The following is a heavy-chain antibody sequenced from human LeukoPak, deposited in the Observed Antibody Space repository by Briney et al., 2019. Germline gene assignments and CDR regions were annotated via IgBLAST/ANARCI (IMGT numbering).Heavy chain of an antibody. D-gene: IGHD3-9*01. CDR3: ARDWHRYFDWFRNSNYYGMDV. CDR2: ISSSGSTI. CDR1: GFTFSDYY. J-gene: IGHJ6*02. V-gene: IGHV3-11*01. Sequence: GGSLRLSCAASGFTFSDYYMSWIRQAPGKGLEWVSYISSSGSTIYYADSVKGRFTISRDNAKNSLYLQMNSLRAEDTAVYYCARDWHRYFDWFRNSNYYGMDVWGQGTTVTVSS.